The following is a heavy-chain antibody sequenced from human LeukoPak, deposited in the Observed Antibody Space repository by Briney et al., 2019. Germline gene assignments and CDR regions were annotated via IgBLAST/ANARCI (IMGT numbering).Heavy chain of an antibody. J-gene: IGHJ4*02. Sequence: SSETLSLTCTVSGGSVSSGGFHWSWIRQPPGKGLEWIGYIYHSGSTYYNPSLKSRVTISVDRSKNQFSLKLSSVTAADTAVYYCARDHPGTPAFDYWGQGTLVTVSS. V-gene: IGHV4-30-2*01. D-gene: IGHD1-1*01. CDR1: GGSVSSGGFH. CDR3: ARDHPGTPAFDY. CDR2: IYHSGST.